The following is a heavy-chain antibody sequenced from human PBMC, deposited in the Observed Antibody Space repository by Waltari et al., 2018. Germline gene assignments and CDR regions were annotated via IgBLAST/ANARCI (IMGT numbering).Heavy chain of an antibody. CDR2: IYYSGST. CDR3: ARMGAAYYDFWSGYHYYFDY. V-gene: IGHV4-59*01. D-gene: IGHD3-3*01. Sequence: QVQLQESGPGLVKPSETLSLTCTVSGGSISSYYWSWIRQPPGKGLEWIGYIYYSGSTNYNPSLKSRVTISVDTSKNQFSLKLSSVTAADTAVYYCARMGAAYYDFWSGYHYYFDYWGQGTLVTVSS. CDR1: GGSISSYY. J-gene: IGHJ4*02.